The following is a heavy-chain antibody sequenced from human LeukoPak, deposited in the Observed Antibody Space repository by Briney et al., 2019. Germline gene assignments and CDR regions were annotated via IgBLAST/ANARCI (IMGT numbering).Heavy chain of an antibody. V-gene: IGHV4-34*01. CDR1: GGSFSGYY. CDR3: ARAYGSGSYPLQRKYYFDY. Sequence: SETLSLTCAVYGGSFSGYYWSWIRQPPGKGLEWIGEINHSGSTNYNPSLKSQVTISVDTSKNQFSLKLSSVTAADTAVYYCARAYGSGSYPLQRKYYFDYWGQGTLVTVSS. CDR2: INHSGST. J-gene: IGHJ4*02. D-gene: IGHD3-10*01.